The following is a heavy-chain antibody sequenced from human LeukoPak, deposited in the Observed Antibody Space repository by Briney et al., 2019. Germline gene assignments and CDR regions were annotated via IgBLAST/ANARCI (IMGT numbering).Heavy chain of an antibody. CDR3: VRGRLLRSTKYFDY. V-gene: IGHV3-48*03. CDR1: GFPVNKYE. CDR2: IDAGATST. Sequence: GGSLRLSCAASGFPVNKYEMHWVRQAPGKGLEWVSYIDAGATSTNYADSVWGRFTLSRDDAQNSVHLQMNSLRDEDTAVYYCVRGRLLRSTKYFDYWGQGALVTVSS. D-gene: IGHD2-21*02. J-gene: IGHJ4*02.